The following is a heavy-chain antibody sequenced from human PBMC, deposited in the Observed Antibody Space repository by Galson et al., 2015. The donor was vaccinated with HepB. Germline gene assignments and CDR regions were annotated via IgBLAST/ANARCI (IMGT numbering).Heavy chain of an antibody. V-gene: IGHV1-18*01. Sequence: SVKVSCKASGYTFTSYGISWVRQAPGQGLEWMGWISAYNGNTNYAQKLQGRVTMTTDTSTSTAYMELRSLRSDDTAVYYCARDDLWTLPELQQLVRFDYWGQGTLVTVSS. CDR1: GYTFTSYG. CDR2: ISAYNGNT. J-gene: IGHJ4*02. D-gene: IGHD6-13*01. CDR3: ARDDLWTLPELQQLVRFDY.